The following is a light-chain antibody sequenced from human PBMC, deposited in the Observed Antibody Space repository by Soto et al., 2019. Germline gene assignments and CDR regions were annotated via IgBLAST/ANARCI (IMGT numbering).Light chain of an antibody. CDR2: DAS. Sequence: EIVLTQSPATLSLSPGERATLSCRASQSVSSYLACYQQKPGQAPRLLIDDASNRATGIPARFSGSGSGTDLPHTISSLEPEDFAVYYWQQRSNWPAITFGGGTKVEIK. CDR1: QSVSSY. CDR3: QQRSNWPAIT. J-gene: IGKJ4*01. V-gene: IGKV3-11*01.